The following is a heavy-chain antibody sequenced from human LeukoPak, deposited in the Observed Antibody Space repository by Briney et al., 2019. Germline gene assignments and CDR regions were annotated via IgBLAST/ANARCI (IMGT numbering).Heavy chain of an antibody. J-gene: IGHJ2*01. CDR1: VYTYTSYG. Sequence: ASVNVSRKFSVYTYTSYGISGVRQPPGQGREGMGWISAYNGNTKYTQKLRGSDTMTTHTSTSTAYMELRSLRSDDTGVYYCARDRRNYDRSGKPSYFDLWGRGTLGTVSS. CDR2: ISAYNGNT. V-gene: IGHV1-18*01. CDR3: ARDRRNYDRSGKPSYFDL. D-gene: IGHD3-22*01.